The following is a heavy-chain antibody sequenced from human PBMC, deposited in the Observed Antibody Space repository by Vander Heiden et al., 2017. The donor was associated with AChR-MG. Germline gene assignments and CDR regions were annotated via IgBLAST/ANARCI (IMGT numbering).Heavy chain of an antibody. J-gene: IGHJ4*02. Sequence: KFQGRVTITRDTSASTAYVELSSLRSEDTAVYYCARGLFRGSYPAAYWGQGTLVTVSS. CDR3: ARGLFRGSYPAAY. V-gene: IGHV1-3*01. D-gene: IGHD1-26*01.